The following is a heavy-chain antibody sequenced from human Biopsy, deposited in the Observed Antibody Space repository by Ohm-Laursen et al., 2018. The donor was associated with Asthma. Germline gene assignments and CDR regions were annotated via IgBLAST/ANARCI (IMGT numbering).Heavy chain of an antibody. CDR1: GGSISNSNYY. D-gene: IGHD2-21*02. CDR2: LHYSGSPYYT. CDR3: ARGVDGVTGLLDHFDS. Sequence: PPDTLSLTCTVSGGSISNSNYYWGWIRQSPGKGLEWIGSLHYSGSPYYTFYNPSLESRVTISLDASKNEFSLRLTSVTAADTAVYYCARGVDGVTGLLDHFDSWGQGTLVTVSS. V-gene: IGHV4-39*07. J-gene: IGHJ4*02.